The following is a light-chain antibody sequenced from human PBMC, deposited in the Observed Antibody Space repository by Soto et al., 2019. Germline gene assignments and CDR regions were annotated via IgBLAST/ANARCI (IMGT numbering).Light chain of an antibody. Sequence: ENVLTQSPDTLSLSPGERATLSCRASQSVTTKLAWYQHKPGQAPRLLISGASSRASGVPDRFSGSGSETDFTLIISSLQPEDFALYYCQQYGGSPITFGQGTRLEIK. CDR3: QQYGGSPIT. CDR2: GAS. CDR1: QSVTTK. J-gene: IGKJ5*01. V-gene: IGKV3-20*01.